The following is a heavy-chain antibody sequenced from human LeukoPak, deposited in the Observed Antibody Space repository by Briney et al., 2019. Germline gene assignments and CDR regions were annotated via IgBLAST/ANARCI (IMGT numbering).Heavy chain of an antibody. D-gene: IGHD3-3*01. CDR3: ARGFTYYDFWSGSLGAFDI. Sequence: GGSLRLSCAASGFTFSSYSMSWVRQAPGKGLEWVSSISSSGSYIYYADSVKGRFTISRDNAKNSLYLQMNSLRVEDTAVYYCARGFTYYDFWSGSLGAFDIWGQGTMVTVSS. CDR1: GFTFSSYS. J-gene: IGHJ3*02. CDR2: ISSSGSYI. V-gene: IGHV3-21*01.